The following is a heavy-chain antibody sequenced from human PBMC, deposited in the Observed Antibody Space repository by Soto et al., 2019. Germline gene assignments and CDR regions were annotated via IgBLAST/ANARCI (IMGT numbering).Heavy chain of an antibody. Sequence: QVQLVQSGAEVKKPGASVKVSCKASGYTFTSYGISWVRQAPGQGLEWMGWISAYNGNTKYVQKFEGRVTMTTDTSTSTAYMEMRSMRSDDTAVYSCARDAAAGLNDYWGQGTLVTVSS. V-gene: IGHV1-18*01. D-gene: IGHD6-13*01. J-gene: IGHJ4*02. CDR1: GYTFTSYG. CDR2: ISAYNGNT. CDR3: ARDAAAGLNDY.